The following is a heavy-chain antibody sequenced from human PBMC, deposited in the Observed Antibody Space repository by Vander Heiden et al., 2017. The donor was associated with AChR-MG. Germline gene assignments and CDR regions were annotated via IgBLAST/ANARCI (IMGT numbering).Heavy chain of an antibody. CDR1: GFPFSSYA. Sequence: EVQLLESGGGLVQPGGSLRLSCAASGFPFSSYARSWVRQAPGKGLEWVSAISGSGGSTYYADSVKGRFTISRDNSKNTLYLQMNSLRAEDTAVYYCAKHIVVVTASTAFDIWGQGTMVTVSS. J-gene: IGHJ3*02. V-gene: IGHV3-23*01. CDR3: AKHIVVVTASTAFDI. CDR2: ISGSGGST. D-gene: IGHD2-21*02.